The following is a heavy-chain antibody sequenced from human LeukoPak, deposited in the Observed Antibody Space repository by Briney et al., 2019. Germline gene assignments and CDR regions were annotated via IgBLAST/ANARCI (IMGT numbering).Heavy chain of an antibody. CDR3: ARRGYSSGPYFDY. V-gene: IGHV4-39*01. J-gene: IGHJ4*02. Sequence: SETLSLTCTVSGGSISSSSYYWGWIRQPPGKGLEWIGNIYYSGSTNYNPSLKSRVTISVDTSKNQFSLKLSSVTAADTAVYYCARRGYSSGPYFDYWGQGTLVTVSS. CDR1: GGSISSSSYY. D-gene: IGHD6-19*01. CDR2: IYYSGST.